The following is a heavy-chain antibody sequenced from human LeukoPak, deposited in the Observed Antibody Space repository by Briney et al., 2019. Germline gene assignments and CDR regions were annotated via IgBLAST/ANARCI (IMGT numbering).Heavy chain of an antibody. Sequence: ASVKISCKASGGTFSSYAIIWVRQAPGQGLEWMGRIIPILGIANYAQKFQGRVTITADKSTSTAYMELSSLRSEDTAVYYCARGENWFDPWGQGTLVTVSS. CDR1: GGTFSSYA. J-gene: IGHJ5*02. CDR3: ARGENWFDP. V-gene: IGHV1-69*04. CDR2: IIPILGIA.